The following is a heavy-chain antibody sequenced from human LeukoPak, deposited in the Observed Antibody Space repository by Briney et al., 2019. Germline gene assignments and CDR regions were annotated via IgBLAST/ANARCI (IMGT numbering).Heavy chain of an antibody. V-gene: IGHV3-30*18. D-gene: IGHD6-19*01. CDR1: GLTLSHYG. CDR3: AKEFSPYSSGWFFDY. J-gene: IGHJ4*02. Sequence: GGSLRLSCSASGLTLSHYGMHWVRQAPGKGLEWVSVISFDGGTKYYADSVKGRFTISRDNSKNTLHLQMDSLRVEDTAVYYCAKEFSPYSSGWFFDYWGQGTLVTVSS. CDR2: ISFDGGTK.